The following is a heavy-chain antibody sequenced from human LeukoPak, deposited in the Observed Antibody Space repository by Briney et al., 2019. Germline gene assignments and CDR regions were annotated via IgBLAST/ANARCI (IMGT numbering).Heavy chain of an antibody. CDR3: ARTRDYDFWSGYDYFDY. CDR2: IYPGDSDT. V-gene: IGHV5-51*01. D-gene: IGHD3-3*01. J-gene: IGHJ4*02. Sequence: GESLKISCKGSGYSFTSYWIGWVRQMPGKGLEWMGIIYPGDSDTRYSPSFQGQVTISADKSISTAYLQWSSLKASDTAMYYCARTRDYDFWSGYDYFDYWGQGTPVTVSS. CDR1: GYSFTSYW.